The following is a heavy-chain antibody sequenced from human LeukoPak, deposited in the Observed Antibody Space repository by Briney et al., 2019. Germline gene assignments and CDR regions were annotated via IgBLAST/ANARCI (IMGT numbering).Heavy chain of an antibody. D-gene: IGHD2-2*01. CDR3: ASQYCSSTSCYDYYYMDV. CDR1: GYTFTGYY. J-gene: IGHJ6*03. Sequence: WASVKVSCKASGYTFTGYYMHWVRQAPGQGLEWMGWINPNSGGTNYAQKFQGRVTMTRDTSISTAYMELSRLRSDDTAVYYCASQYCSSTSCYDYYYMDVWGKGTTVTISS. V-gene: IGHV1-2*02. CDR2: INPNSGGT.